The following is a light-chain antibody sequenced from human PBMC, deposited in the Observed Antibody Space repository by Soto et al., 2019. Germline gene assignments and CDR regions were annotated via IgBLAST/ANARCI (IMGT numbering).Light chain of an antibody. CDR3: QTSDSGLNCLI. J-gene: IGLJ1*01. Sequence: QPVLTQPPSVSGAPGQRVTIACTGNNSSIGTGYDVHWYRHFPGTAPKLLLSGTSHRPSGVPDRFSGSKSGTSASLAITGLRADDEGDYYCQTSDSGLNCLIFGTGTKVTVL. CDR2: GTS. CDR1: NSSIGTGYD. V-gene: IGLV1-40*01.